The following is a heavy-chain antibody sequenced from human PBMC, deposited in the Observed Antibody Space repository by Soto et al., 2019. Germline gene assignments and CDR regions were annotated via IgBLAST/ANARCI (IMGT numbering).Heavy chain of an antibody. J-gene: IGHJ3*02. CDR3: ARAGRYDXVWGSYRGGHDAFDI. V-gene: IGHV4-31*02. CDR1: GGSICRGRYY. D-gene: IGHD3-16*02. Sequence: PSEALPISGTVSGGSICRGRYYWSWFRQHPGKGLEWIGYIYYSGSTYYNPSLESRVTISVDTSKNQFSLKLSSVTAADTAVYYCARAGRYDXVWGSYRGGHDAFDIWGQGTMVTVSS. CDR2: IYYSGST.